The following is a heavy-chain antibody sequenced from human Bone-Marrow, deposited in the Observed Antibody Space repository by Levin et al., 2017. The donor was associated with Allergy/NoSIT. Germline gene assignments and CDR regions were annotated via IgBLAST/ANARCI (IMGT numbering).Heavy chain of an antibody. CDR1: GGSISSGGSY. J-gene: IGHJ5*02. D-gene: IGHD6-19*01. CDR3: AKMTGGTSGWFVDL. CDR2: ISHTGDA. Sequence: SETLSLTCSVFGGSISSGGSYWSWIRQLPGKGLEWTGYISHTGDAYYNPSLRSRVTISLDTSQNRFSLRLKSVTAADTSVYYCAKMTGGTSGWFVDLWGQGTLVSVSS. V-gene: IGHV4-31*03.